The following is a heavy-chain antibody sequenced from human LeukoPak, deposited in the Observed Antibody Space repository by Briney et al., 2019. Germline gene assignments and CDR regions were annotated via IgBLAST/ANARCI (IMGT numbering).Heavy chain of an antibody. D-gene: IGHD6-13*01. V-gene: IGHV3-30*18. CDR1: GFTFSSYG. CDR3: AKAHTPRALPVAGDYFDY. Sequence: GGSLRLSCAASGFTFSSYGMHWVRQAPGKGLEWVAVISYDGSNKYYADSVKGRFTISRDNSKNTLYLQMNSLRAEDTAVYYCAKAHTPRALPVAGDYFDYWGQGTLVTVSS. CDR2: ISYDGSNK. J-gene: IGHJ4*02.